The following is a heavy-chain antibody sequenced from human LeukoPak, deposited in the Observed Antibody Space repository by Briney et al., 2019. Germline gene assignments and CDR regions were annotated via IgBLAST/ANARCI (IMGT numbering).Heavy chain of an antibody. CDR1: GFTFSSYT. D-gene: IGHD3-22*01. J-gene: IGHJ3*02. CDR3: ARGRIAMIVPDAVDI. V-gene: IGHV3-64D*06. CDR2: ISSNGGST. Sequence: HTGGSLRLSCSASGFTFSSYTMHWVRQAPGKRLEYVSAISSNGGSTFHADSVKGRFTISRDNSKNTLFFQMSSLRTEDTAVYYCARGRIAMIVPDAVDIWGQGTMVTVSS.